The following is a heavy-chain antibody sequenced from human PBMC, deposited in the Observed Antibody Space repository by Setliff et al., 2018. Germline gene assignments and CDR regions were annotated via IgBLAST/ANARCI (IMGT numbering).Heavy chain of an antibody. J-gene: IGHJ3*02. CDR1: GFNFKDYS. Sequence: GGSLRLSCAASGFNFKDYSMTWIRQAPGKGLEWVSYFWDTSYNIYYADSVKGRFTVSRDDAKKSLYLQMNSLRAEDTAVYYCAKNTEWLGDSYDAFDSWGQGTMVTVSS. V-gene: IGHV3-11*04. D-gene: IGHD6-19*01. CDR3: AKNTEWLGDSYDAFDS. CDR2: FWDTSYNI.